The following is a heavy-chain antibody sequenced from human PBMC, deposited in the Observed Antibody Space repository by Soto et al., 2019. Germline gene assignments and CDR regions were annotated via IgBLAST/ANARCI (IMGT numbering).Heavy chain of an antibody. CDR1: GGSISSYY. V-gene: IGHV4-59*01. CDR3: ARALGRGYWLKQQLEEGYNWFDP. CDR2: IYYSGST. Sequence: SETLSLTCSVSGGSISSYYWSWIRQPPGKGLEWIGYIYYSGSTNYNPSLKSRVTISVDTSKNQFSLKLSSVTAADTAVYYCARALGRGYWLKQQLEEGYNWFDPWGQGTLVTVSS. D-gene: IGHD6-13*01. J-gene: IGHJ5*02.